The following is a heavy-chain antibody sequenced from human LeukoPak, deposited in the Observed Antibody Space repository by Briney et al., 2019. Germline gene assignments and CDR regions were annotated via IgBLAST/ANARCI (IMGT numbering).Heavy chain of an antibody. D-gene: IGHD4-17*01. V-gene: IGHV3-33*08. CDR3: ARGSGYGDNKIDP. Sequence: PGGSLRLSCAASGFSFTNAGMHWVSQAPGKGLEWVAVIRYDGSNKYYADCVKGRFTISRDNSKNTLYLQMNSLRAEDTAVYYCARGSGYGDNKIDPWGQGTLVTVSS. CDR1: GFSFTNAG. CDR2: IRYDGSNK. J-gene: IGHJ5*02.